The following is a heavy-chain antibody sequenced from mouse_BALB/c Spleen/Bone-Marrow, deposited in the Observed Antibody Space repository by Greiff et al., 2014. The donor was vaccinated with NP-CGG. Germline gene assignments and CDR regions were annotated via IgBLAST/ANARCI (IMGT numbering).Heavy chain of an antibody. Sequence: LEESGPELVKPGASVKMSCKASGYTFTSYIMHWVKQKPGQGLEWIGYINPYNDGTKYNEKFKGKATLTSDKSSSTAYMELSSLTSEDSAVYYCARRWLPYAMDYWGQGTSVTVS. CDR3: ARRWLPYAMDY. V-gene: IGHV1-14*01. CDR1: GYTFTSYI. CDR2: INPYNDGT. J-gene: IGHJ4*01. D-gene: IGHD2-3*01.